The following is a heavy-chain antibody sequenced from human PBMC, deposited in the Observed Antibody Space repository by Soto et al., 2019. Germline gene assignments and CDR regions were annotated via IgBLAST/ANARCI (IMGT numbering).Heavy chain of an antibody. V-gene: IGHV3-30-3*01. CDR1: GFTFSSYA. CDR3: ARGGKVLQGNDY. D-gene: IGHD3-16*01. Sequence: QVQLVESGGGVVQPGRSLRLSCAASGFTFSSYAMHWVRQAPGKGLEWVAVISYDGRDKFYADPVKGRFTISRDHSKNTLYLQINSLRAEDTAVYDCARGGKVLQGNDYWGQGTLVTVSS. J-gene: IGHJ4*02. CDR2: ISYDGRDK.